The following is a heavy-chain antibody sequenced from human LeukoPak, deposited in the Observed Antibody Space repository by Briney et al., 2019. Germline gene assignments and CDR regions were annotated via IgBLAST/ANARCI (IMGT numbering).Heavy chain of an antibody. Sequence: GGSLRLSCAASGFTFSRQGMHWVRQAPGKGLEGVAFIRYDGSDKYYADSVKGRFTISRDNSENTLYLQMNSLRAEDTAVYYCAKGSFYCSGNTCPQYYYYMDVWGKGTTVTVSS. D-gene: IGHD2-15*01. CDR3: AKGSFYCSGNTCPQYYYYMDV. J-gene: IGHJ6*03. CDR2: IRYDGSDK. CDR1: GFTFSRQG. V-gene: IGHV3-30*02.